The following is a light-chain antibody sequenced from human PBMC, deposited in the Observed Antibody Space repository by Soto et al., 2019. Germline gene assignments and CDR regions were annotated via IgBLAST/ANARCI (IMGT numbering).Light chain of an antibody. CDR1: SGHSSYA. J-gene: IGLJ2*01. V-gene: IGLV4-69*01. CDR3: QTRTV. CDR2: VNSDGSH. Sequence: QSVLTQSPSASASLGASVKLTCTLSSGHSSYAIAWHQQQPEKGPRYLMKVNSDGSHIKGDGIPDRFSGSSSGAERYLTISSLQSEDEADYYGQTRTVFGGGTKLTVL.